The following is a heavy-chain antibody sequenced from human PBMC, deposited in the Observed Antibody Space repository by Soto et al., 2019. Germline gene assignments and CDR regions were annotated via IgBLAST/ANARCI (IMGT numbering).Heavy chain of an antibody. Sequence: VQLQESGPGLVKPSETLSLTCTVSGGSISSYYWSWIRQAPGKGLEWVANIKQDGSEKYYVDSAKGRFTISRDNAKNSLYLQMNSLSAEDTAIYYCATSRTFDYWGQGTLVTVSS. J-gene: IGHJ4*02. V-gene: IGHV3-7*01. CDR2: IKQDGSEK. D-gene: IGHD6-13*01. CDR1: GGSISSYY. CDR3: ATSRTFDY.